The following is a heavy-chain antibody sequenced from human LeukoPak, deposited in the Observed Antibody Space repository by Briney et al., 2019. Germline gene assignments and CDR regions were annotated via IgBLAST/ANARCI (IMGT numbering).Heavy chain of an antibody. D-gene: IGHD2-2*01. CDR2: IYSGGST. Sequence: GGSLRLSCAASGFTVSSNYMSWVRQAPGKGLEWVSVIYSGGSTYYADSVKGRFTISRHNSKNTLYLQMNSLRSEDTAVYYCARGYCSSTSCYLVAFDYWGQGTLVTVSS. CDR1: GFTVSSNY. J-gene: IGHJ4*02. CDR3: ARGYCSSTSCYLVAFDY. V-gene: IGHV3-53*04.